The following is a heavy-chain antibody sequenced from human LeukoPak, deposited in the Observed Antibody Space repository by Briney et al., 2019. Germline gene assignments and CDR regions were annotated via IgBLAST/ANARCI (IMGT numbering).Heavy chain of an antibody. Sequence: GGSLRLSCAASGFTFSSYGMHWVRQAPGKGLEWVAVIWYDGSNKYYADSVKGRFTISRDNSKNTLYLEMNSLRAEDTAVYYCARGVRYFDSLPLDYWGQGTLVTVSS. J-gene: IGHJ4*02. V-gene: IGHV3-33*01. D-gene: IGHD3-9*01. CDR3: ARGVRYFDSLPLDY. CDR2: IWYDGSNK. CDR1: GFTFSSYG.